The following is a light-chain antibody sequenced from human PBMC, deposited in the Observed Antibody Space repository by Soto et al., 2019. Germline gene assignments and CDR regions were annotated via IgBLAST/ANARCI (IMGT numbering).Light chain of an antibody. CDR1: QSVSSSY. V-gene: IGKV3-20*01. J-gene: IGKJ2*01. Sequence: ESVLTQSPGTLSLSPGERATLSCRASQSVSSSYLAWYQQKPGQARRLLIYGASSRATGIPDRFSGSGSGTDFTLTISRLEPEDFAVYYCQQYGSSPQTFGQGTKLEIK. CDR3: QQYGSSPQT. CDR2: GAS.